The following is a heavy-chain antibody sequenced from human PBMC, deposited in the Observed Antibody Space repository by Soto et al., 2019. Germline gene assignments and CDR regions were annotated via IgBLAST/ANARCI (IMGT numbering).Heavy chain of an antibody. J-gene: IGHJ5*02. Sequence: QVQLQQWGAGLLKPSETLSLTCAVYGGSFSGYYWSWIRQPPGKGLEWIGEINHSGSTNYNPSLKSRVTISVDTSKNQFSLKLSSVTAADTAVYYCARGRVRWQQSVWFDPWGQGTLVTVSS. CDR3: ARGRVRWQQSVWFDP. D-gene: IGHD4-17*01. CDR2: INHSGST. V-gene: IGHV4-34*01. CDR1: GGSFSGYY.